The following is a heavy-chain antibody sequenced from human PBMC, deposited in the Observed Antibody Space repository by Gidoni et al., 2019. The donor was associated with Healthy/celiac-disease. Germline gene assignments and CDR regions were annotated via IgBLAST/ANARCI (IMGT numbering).Heavy chain of an antibody. D-gene: IGHD5-12*01. Sequence: QVQLVESGGGLVKPGGSLRLSGAASGFTFSDYYMRWIRQAPGKGLEWVSYISSSSRYTNYADSVKGRFTISRDNAKNSLYLQMNSLRAEDTAVYYCARDHSGYDLMSFYYYYGMDVWGQGTTVTVSS. CDR1: GFTFSDYY. J-gene: IGHJ6*02. V-gene: IGHV3-11*06. CDR3: ARDHSGYDLMSFYYYYGMDV. CDR2: ISSSSRYT.